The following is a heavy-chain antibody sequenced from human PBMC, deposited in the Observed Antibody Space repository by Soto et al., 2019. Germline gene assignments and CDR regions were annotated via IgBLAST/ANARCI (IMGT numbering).Heavy chain of an antibody. V-gene: IGHV6-1*01. D-gene: IGHD3-16*01. CDR2: TYYRSKWIH. Sequence: SQTVSLTSPISGASFSSSMSACNCIRQSPSRGLEWLGRTYYRSKWIHEYTVSMESRITINPDTSKNQFSLHIYSVTPEDTAVYYCAGVVWFRGMDVWGQGTPVTVSS. CDR3: AGVVWFRGMDV. J-gene: IGHJ6*02. CDR1: GASFSSSMSA.